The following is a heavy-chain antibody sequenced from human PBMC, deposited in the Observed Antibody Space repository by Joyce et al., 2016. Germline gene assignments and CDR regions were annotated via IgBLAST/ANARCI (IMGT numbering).Heavy chain of an antibody. CDR1: AGSFSGYY. J-gene: IGHJ6*02. CDR3: ARVNEGSGSRDYYYYNLDV. Sequence: VQLQQPGAGLLKPSETLSLTCAVSAGSFSGYYWRWIRQSPGKGLEWIGEINHGGSTYYNPSNNNRLTMSVDTSKKLVSLILTSVTAADTAVYYCARVNEGSGSRDYYYYNLDVWGQGTTVIVSS. CDR2: INHGGST. V-gene: IGHV4-34*02. D-gene: IGHD3-10*01.